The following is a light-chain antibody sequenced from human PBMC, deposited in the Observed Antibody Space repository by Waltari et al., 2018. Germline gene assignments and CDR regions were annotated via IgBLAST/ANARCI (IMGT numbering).Light chain of an antibody. CDR2: VNS. CDR3: QSYDSSLSGSV. Sequence: QSGLTQPPSVSGAPGQRVTISCTGSSSNIGAGYDVHWYQLLPGTAPTLLIYVNSNRPSGVPDRFSGSKAGTSASLAITGLQAEDEADYYCQSYDSSLSGSVFGGGTKLTVL. J-gene: IGLJ3*02. V-gene: IGLV1-40*01. CDR1: SSNIGAGYD.